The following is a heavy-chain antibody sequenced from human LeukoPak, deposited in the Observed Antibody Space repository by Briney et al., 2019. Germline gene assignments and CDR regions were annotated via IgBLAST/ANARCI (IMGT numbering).Heavy chain of an antibody. CDR1: GLPFSSYA. J-gene: IGHJ5*02. CDR3: ATLPLDNWFDP. D-gene: IGHD1-26*01. Sequence: GGSLSLSCEAPGLPFSSYAMSGVRKAPGKGREGVSTISGSGGSTYYADSVKGRFTISRDNSKNTLYLQVNSLRAEDTAVYYCATLPLDNWFDPWGQGTLVTVSS. V-gene: IGHV3-23*01. CDR2: ISGSGGST.